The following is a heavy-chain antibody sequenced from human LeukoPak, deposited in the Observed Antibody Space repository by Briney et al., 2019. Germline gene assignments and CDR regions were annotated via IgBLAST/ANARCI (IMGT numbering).Heavy chain of an antibody. CDR1: GCTFTSYG. Sequence: GASVKVSCKASGCTFTSYGISWVRQAPGQGLEWMGWISAYNGNTNYAQKLQGRVTMTTDTSTSTAYMELRSLRSDDTAVYYCARVSAGRAPHYFDYWGQGTLVTVSS. CDR2: ISAYNGNT. CDR3: ARVSAGRAPHYFDY. D-gene: IGHD3-10*01. J-gene: IGHJ4*02. V-gene: IGHV1-18*01.